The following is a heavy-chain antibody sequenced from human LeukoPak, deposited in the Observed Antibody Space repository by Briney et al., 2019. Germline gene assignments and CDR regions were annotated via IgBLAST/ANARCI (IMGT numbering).Heavy chain of an antibody. D-gene: IGHD3-10*01. CDR3: ARVLDYYGSGTYSFDY. Sequence: SETLSLTCTVSGYSISIGHYWGWLRPPPGKGLEWIRSIYKTGSAFYNSSLKSRVTLSVDTSKNQFSLKLSSVTAADTAVYYCARVLDYYGSGTYSFDYWGQGTLVTVSS. J-gene: IGHJ4*02. V-gene: IGHV4-38-2*02. CDR2: IYKTGSA. CDR1: GYSISIGHY.